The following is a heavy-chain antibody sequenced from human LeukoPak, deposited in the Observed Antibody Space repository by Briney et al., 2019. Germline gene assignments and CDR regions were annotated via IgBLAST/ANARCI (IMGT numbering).Heavy chain of an antibody. V-gene: IGHV1-69*06. J-gene: IGHJ4*02. CDR1: GGTFSSYA. CDR2: IIPIFGTA. Sequence: ASVKVSCKASGGTFSSYAISWVRQAPGQGLEWMGGIIPIFGTANYAQKFQGRVTVTADKSTSTAYMELSSLRSEDTAVYYCARGYSSSYFDYWGQGTLVTVSS. D-gene: IGHD6-6*01. CDR3: ARGYSSSYFDY.